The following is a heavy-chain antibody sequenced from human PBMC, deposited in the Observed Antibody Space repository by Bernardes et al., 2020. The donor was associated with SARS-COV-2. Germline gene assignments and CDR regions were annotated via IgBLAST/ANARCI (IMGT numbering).Heavy chain of an antibody. J-gene: IGHJ4*02. CDR2: INDSADRT. CDR3: ARAYGGFRTGPDY. CDR1: GFTFSNYA. D-gene: IGHD3-10*01. V-gene: IGHV3-23*01. Sequence: GSLRLSCTASGFTFSNYAMSWVRQAPGKGPEWVSVINDSADRTYYADSVKGRFTISRDNSKNTLYLQMNSLRAEDTAVYYCARAYGGFRTGPDYWGQGTLVTVSS.